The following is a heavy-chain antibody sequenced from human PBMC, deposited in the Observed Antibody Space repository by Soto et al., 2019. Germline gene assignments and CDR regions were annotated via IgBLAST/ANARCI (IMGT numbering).Heavy chain of an antibody. CDR3: AKDAGDVRDWDCRGGSCSPDGMDV. V-gene: IGHV3-33*06. Sequence: GGSLRLSCAASGFPFSRYGFLWVRQAPGKGLEWVALIWHDGTRENYAESVKGRFSISRDNPKNTLYLQMKSLRAEDMAVYYCAKDAGDVRDWDCRGGSCSPDGMDVWGQGTTVTVSS. D-gene: IGHD2-15*01. CDR1: GFPFSRYG. J-gene: IGHJ6*02. CDR2: IWHDGTRE.